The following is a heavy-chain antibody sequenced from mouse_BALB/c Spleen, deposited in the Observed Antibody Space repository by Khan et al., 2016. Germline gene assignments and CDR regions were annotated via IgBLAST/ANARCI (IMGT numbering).Heavy chain of an antibody. D-gene: IGHD2-1*01. CDR1: GYTFTTAG. V-gene: IGHV9-4*02. CDR2: INTHSGVP. CDR3: ARCGNFFHWYFDV. J-gene: IGHJ1*01. Sequence: QIQLVQSGPELKKPGETVRISCKASGYTFTTAGMQWVQKMPGKGLKWIGWINTHSGVPKYAEDFKGRFAFSLETSASTAYLQISNLKNEDTATYFCARCGNFFHWYFDVWGAVTTVTVSS.